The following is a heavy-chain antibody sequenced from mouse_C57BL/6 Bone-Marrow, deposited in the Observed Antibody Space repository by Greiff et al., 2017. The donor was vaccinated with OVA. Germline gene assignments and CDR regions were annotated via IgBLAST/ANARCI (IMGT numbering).Heavy chain of an antibody. CDR1: GYTFTSYW. Sequence: VQLQQPGAELVRPGSSVKLSCKASGYTFTSYWMYWVKQRPIQGLAWIGNIDPSDGTTNYNQKFKDKATLTADKSSSTAYMQLSSMTSDDSAVYYCARQGYDVPWCAYWGQGTLVTVAA. J-gene: IGHJ3*01. CDR3: ARQGYDVPWCAY. D-gene: IGHD2-2*01. V-gene: IGHV1-52*01. CDR2: IDPSDGTT.